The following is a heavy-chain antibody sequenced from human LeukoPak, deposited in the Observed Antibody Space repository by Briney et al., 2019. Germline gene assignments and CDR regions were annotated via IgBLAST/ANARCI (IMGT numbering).Heavy chain of an antibody. CDR1: GGSISSDH. CDR3: ARGYNWGSPTRNFYYLDV. CDR2: IYTSGST. D-gene: IGHD7-27*01. J-gene: IGHJ6*03. V-gene: IGHV4-4*07. Sequence: SETLSLTCTVSGGSISSDHWSWIRQPAGKGLEWIRRIYTSGSTNYNPSLKSRVTMSVDTSKNQFSLKLRSVTAADTAVYYCARGYNWGSPTRNFYYLDVWGKGTTVTVSS.